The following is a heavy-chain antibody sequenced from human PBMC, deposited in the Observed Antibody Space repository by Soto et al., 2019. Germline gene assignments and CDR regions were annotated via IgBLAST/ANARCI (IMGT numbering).Heavy chain of an antibody. CDR1: GFTFTSSA. CDR2: IVVGSGNT. CDR3: ATLPPFVLLEDPRNYYYSGMDV. Sequence: GASVKVSCKASGFTFTSSAVQWVRQARGQRLEWIGWIVVGSGNTNYAQKFQERVTITRDMSTSTAYMELSSLRSEDTAVCDCATLPPFVLLEDPRNYYYSGMDVWGQGTTVTVSS. J-gene: IGHJ6*02. D-gene: IGHD3-3*01. V-gene: IGHV1-58*01.